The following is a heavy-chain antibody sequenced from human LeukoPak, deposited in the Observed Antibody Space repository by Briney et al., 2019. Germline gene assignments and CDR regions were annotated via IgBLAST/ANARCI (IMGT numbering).Heavy chain of an antibody. V-gene: IGHV3-33*01. CDR3: ARGAEVVITTGDGMDV. D-gene: IGHD3-22*01. CDR2: IWYDGSNK. Sequence: PGRSLRLSCAASGFTFSSYGMHWVRQAPGKGLEWVAVIWYDGSNKYYADSVKGRFTISRDNSKNTLYLQMNSLRVEDTAVYYCARGAEVVITTGDGMDVWGQGTTVTVSS. CDR1: GFTFSSYG. J-gene: IGHJ6*02.